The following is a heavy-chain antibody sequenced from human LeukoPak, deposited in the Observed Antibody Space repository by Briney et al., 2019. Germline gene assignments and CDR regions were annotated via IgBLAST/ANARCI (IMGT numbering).Heavy chain of an antibody. V-gene: IGHV4-59*12. J-gene: IGHJ4*02. Sequence: SETLSLTCSVSGDSISSNYWSWMRQPPGKGLEWIGYIYYSGSTNYNPSLKSRVTMSVDTSKNQFSLKLSSVTAADTAVYYCAREHDYGDYGQDYWGQGTLVTVSS. CDR3: AREHDYGDYGQDY. D-gene: IGHD4-17*01. CDR2: IYYSGST. CDR1: GDSISSNY.